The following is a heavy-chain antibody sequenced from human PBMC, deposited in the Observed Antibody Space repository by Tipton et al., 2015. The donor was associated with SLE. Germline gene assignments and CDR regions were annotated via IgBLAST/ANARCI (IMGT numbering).Heavy chain of an antibody. CDR1: GGSISSSSYY. D-gene: IGHD3-9*01. V-gene: IGHV4-39*07. CDR2: IYHSGST. Sequence: TLSLTCTVSGGSISSSSYYWGWIRQPPGKGLEWIGEIYHSGSTNYNPSLKSRVTISVDKSKNQFSLKLSSVTAADTAVYYCAREELLRYFALWGQGTLVTVSS. J-gene: IGHJ4*02. CDR3: AREELLRYFAL.